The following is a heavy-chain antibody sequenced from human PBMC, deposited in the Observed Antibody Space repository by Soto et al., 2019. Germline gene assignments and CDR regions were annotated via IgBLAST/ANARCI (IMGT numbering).Heavy chain of an antibody. J-gene: IGHJ5*02. V-gene: IGHV3-7*05. CDR2: IKPDGSEI. CDR1: GVTFSSCW. CDR3: AHRPIVVAGTRGFAWFDP. D-gene: IGHD6-19*01. Sequence: GGSLRLSCAASGVTFSSCWMTWVRQAPGKGLEWVAHIKPDGSEIAYVDSVKSRLTITKDTSKNQVVLTMTNMDPVDTATYYCAHRPIVVAGTRGFAWFDPWGQGTLVTVSS.